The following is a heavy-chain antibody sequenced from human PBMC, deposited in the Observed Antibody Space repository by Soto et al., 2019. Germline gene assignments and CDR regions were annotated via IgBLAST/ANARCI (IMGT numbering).Heavy chain of an antibody. CDR2: IQYSGST. J-gene: IGHJ6*02. D-gene: IGHD3-22*01. CDR1: GVPISSYY. V-gene: IGHV4-59*01. Sequence: PSETLSLTCTVSGVPISSYYWTWIRQPPGKGLEWIGYIQYSGSTNYNPSLKSRATISVDRSKNQLSLKLSSVTTADTAVYYCASTYDSSSNDVWGQGTTVTVSS. CDR3: ASTYDSSSNDV.